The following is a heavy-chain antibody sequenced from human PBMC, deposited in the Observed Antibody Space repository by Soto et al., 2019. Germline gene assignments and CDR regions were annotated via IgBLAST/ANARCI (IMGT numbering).Heavy chain of an antibody. CDR1: GFTFSSYA. CDR2: ISGSGGST. J-gene: IGHJ4*02. V-gene: IGHV3-23*01. Sequence: GGSLRLSCAASGFTFSSYAMSWVRQAPGKGLEWVSAISGSGGSTYYADSVKGRFTISRDNSKNTLYLQMNSLRAEDTAVYYCAKDLVAYYYDSSGSGSFDYWGQGTLVTVSS. CDR3: AKDLVAYYYDSSGSGSFDY. D-gene: IGHD3-22*01.